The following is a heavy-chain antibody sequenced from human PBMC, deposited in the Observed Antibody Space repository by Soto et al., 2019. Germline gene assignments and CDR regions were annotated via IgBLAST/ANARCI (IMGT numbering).Heavy chain of an antibody. CDR3: ARDNIQGSGWFTEY. D-gene: IGHD6-19*01. CDR1: GYSISSGYY. CDR2: IYHSGST. V-gene: IGHV4-38-2*02. Sequence: PSETLSLTCAVSGYSISSGYYWGWIRQPPGKGLEWIGSIYHSGSTYYNPSLKSRVTISVDTSKNQFSLKLSSVTAADTAAYYCARDNIQGSGWFTEYWGQGTLVTVSS. J-gene: IGHJ4*02.